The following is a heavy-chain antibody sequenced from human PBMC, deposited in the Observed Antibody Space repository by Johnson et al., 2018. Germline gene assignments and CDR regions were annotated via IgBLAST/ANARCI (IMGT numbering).Heavy chain of an antibody. Sequence: QVQLQESGGGVVQPGRSLRLPCAASGFTFSSHGMHWVRQAPGKGLDCVAVLSNGGRDKYYEDSVKGRFIISRDNSKNTLNLEMTSLRTEDTAVYFCVTEFWYRFTTWGQGTLVTVAS. CDR3: VTEFWYRFTT. CDR1: GFTFSSHG. J-gene: IGHJ5*02. CDR2: LSNGGRDK. V-gene: IGHV3-30*03. D-gene: IGHD6-13*01.